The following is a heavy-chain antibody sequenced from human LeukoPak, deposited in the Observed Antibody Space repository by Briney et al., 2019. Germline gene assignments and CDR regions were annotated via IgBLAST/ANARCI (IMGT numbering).Heavy chain of an antibody. J-gene: IGHJ5*02. CDR3: ARGKGYCSSTSCYPTPDRPNWFDP. V-gene: IGHV4-34*01. D-gene: IGHD2-2*01. Sequence: ASETLSLTCAVYGGSFSGYYWSWIRQPPGKGLEWIGEINHSGSTDYNPSLKSRVTISVDTSKNQFSLKLSSVTAADTAVYYCARGKGYCSSTSCYPTPDRPNWFDPWGQGTLVTVSS. CDR2: INHSGST. CDR1: GGSFSGYY.